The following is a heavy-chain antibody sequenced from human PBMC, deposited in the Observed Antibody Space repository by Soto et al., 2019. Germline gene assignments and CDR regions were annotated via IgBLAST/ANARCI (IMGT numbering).Heavy chain of an antibody. CDR2: ISYDGSNK. D-gene: IGHD3-3*01. CDR1: GFTFSSYG. CDR3: AKDSPTRITIFGVVSGYFDY. Sequence: GGSLRLSCAASGFTFSSYGMHWVRQAQGKGLEWVAVISYDGSNKYYADSVKGRFTISRDNSKNTLYLQMNSLRAEDTAVYYCAKDSPTRITIFGVVSGYFDYWGQGTLVTVSS. J-gene: IGHJ4*02. V-gene: IGHV3-30*18.